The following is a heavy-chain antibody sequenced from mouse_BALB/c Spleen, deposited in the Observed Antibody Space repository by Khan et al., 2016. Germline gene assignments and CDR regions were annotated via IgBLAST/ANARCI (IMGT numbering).Heavy chain of an antibody. J-gene: IGHJ4*01. CDR1: GYSFTSYY. V-gene: IGHV1S135*01. CDR3: ASSTQSFYAMDY. CDR2: IDPFTGGT. Sequence: VQLKQSGPELMKPGASVKISCKASGYSFTSYYMHWVKQSHGKSLEWIGYIDPFTGGTSYNQKFKGKATLTVEKSSSTAYMHLSRLTSEDSAVYYCASSTQSFYAMDYWGQGTSVTVSS. D-gene: IGHD1-1*01.